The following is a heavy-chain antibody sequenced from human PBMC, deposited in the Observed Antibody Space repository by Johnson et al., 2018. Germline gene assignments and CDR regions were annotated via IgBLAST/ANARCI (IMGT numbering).Heavy chain of an antibody. CDR1: GFTFSSYA. J-gene: IGHJ3*02. D-gene: IGHD2-15*01. Sequence: QVQLVQSGGGVVQPGRSLRLSCAASGFTFSSYAMHWVRQAPGKGLEWVAVISYDGSNKYYADSVKGRFTISRDNSKNTLYLQMNSLRAEDTAVYYCAKQKSSGGKVAFDIWGQGTMVTVSS. CDR3: AKQKSSGGKVAFDI. V-gene: IGHV3-30-3*02. CDR2: ISYDGSNK.